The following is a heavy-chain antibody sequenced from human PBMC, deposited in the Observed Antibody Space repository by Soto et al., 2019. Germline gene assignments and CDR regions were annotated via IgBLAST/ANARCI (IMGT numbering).Heavy chain of an antibody. CDR1: GFTFSYYY. CDR3: ARETRSYYARLGYFDY. V-gene: IGHV3-11*01. CDR2: ISSSGSTI. D-gene: IGHD3-10*01. J-gene: IGHJ4*02. Sequence: QVQLVESGGGLVKPGGSLRLSCAASGFTFSYYYMSWIRQAPGKGLEWVSYISSSGSTIYYADSVKGRFTMSRDNAKNSLYLQMNSLRAEDTAVYYCARETRSYYARLGYFDYWGQGTLVTVSS.